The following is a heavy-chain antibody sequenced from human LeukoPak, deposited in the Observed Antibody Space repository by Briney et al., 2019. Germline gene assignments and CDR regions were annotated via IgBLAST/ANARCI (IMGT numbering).Heavy chain of an antibody. D-gene: IGHD3-22*01. CDR1: GFTFSSYG. J-gene: IGHJ4*02. V-gene: IGHV3-33*01. CDR2: IWYDGSNK. Sequence: GGSLRLSCAASGFTFSSYGMHWVRQAPGKGLEWVAVIWYDGSNKYYADSVKGRFTISRDNSKNTLYLRMNSLRAEDTAVYYCARDLLGYYDSSGCFDYWGQGTLVTVSS. CDR3: ARDLLGYYDSSGCFDY.